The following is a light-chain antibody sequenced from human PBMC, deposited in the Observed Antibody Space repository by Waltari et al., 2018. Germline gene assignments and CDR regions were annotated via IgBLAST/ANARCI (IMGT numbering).Light chain of an antibody. CDR3: CSYASGSTII. V-gene: IGLV2-23*01. Sequence: QSALTQPASVSGSPGQSITISCTGNSNDVGSYKLVSWYQRHPGKAPDLLIYAGSKRPSGVSNRFSGSKSGNTASLTISGLQAEDEADYFCCSYASGSTIIFGGGTKLTVL. CDR1: SNDVGSYKL. J-gene: IGLJ2*01. CDR2: AGS.